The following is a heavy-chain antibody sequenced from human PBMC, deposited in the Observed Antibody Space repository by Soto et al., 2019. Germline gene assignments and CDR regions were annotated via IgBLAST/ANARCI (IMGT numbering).Heavy chain of an antibody. V-gene: IGHV3-48*03. CDR3: ASEREDIVGRRRWDY. CDR1: GFTFSSYE. CDR2: ISSSGSTI. Sequence: GGSLRLSCAASGFTFSSYEMNWVRQAPGKGLEWVSYISSSGSTIYYADSARGRFTISRDNAKNSLYLQMNSLRAEDTAVYYCASEREDIVGRRRWDYWGQGTLVTVSS. D-gene: IGHD2-15*01. J-gene: IGHJ4*02.